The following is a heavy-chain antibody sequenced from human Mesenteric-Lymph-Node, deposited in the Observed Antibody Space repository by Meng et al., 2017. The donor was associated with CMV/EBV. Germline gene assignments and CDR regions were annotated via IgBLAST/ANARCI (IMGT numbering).Heavy chain of an antibody. J-gene: IGHJ4*01. V-gene: IGHV3-7*01. Sequence: GGSLRLSCAASGFTFSNYWMSWVRQAPGKGLEWVANIKQDGSHKYSVDSVKGRFTISRDNAKNSLYLQMSSLKAEDTAVYYCARDSRSRTFAASHDFWSGYYLDYWGHGTLVTVSS. CDR3: ARDSRSRTFAASHDFWSGYYLDY. CDR2: IKQDGSHK. CDR1: GFTFSNYW. D-gene: IGHD3-3*01.